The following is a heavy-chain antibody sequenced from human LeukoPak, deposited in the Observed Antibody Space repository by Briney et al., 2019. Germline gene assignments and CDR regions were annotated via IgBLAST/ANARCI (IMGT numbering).Heavy chain of an antibody. Sequence: GGSLRLSCTASGFTFDVYAMSWFRQAPGKGLEWVGFIRTKTYGRTTEYAASVKGRFTISRDDSKSIAYLQMNSLKTEDTAVYYCSRDDKVLATIYHFDYWGQGTPATVSS. D-gene: IGHD5-12*01. CDR3: SRDDKVLATIYHFDY. CDR1: GFTFDVYA. V-gene: IGHV3-49*03. J-gene: IGHJ4*02. CDR2: IRTKTYGRTT.